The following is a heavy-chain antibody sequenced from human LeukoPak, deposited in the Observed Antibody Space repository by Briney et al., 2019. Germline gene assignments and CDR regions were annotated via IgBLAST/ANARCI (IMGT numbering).Heavy chain of an antibody. Sequence: ASVKVSCKASGYTFTSYGISWARQAPGQGLEWMGWISAYNGNTNYAQKLQGRVTMTTDTSTSTAYMELRSLRSDDTAVYYCARDGHIVVVTATQSNYGMDVWGQGTTVTASS. D-gene: IGHD2-21*02. CDR3: ARDGHIVVVTATQSNYGMDV. J-gene: IGHJ6*02. CDR1: GYTFTSYG. V-gene: IGHV1-18*01. CDR2: ISAYNGNT.